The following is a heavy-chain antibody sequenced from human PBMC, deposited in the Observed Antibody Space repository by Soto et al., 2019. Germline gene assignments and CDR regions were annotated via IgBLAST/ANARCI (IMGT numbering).Heavy chain of an antibody. CDR2: IDYSGNI. V-gene: IGHV4-39*01. CDR3: ATELNLTAAGPDY. J-gene: IGHJ4*02. CDR1: GGSITSSGSA. Sequence: SETLSLTCNASGGSITSSGSAWGWIRQSPGKGLEWIGTIDYSGNIYYIPSLKSRITISVDTSKNQISLKLSSVTAADTAVYYCATELNLTAAGPDYWGQGTLVTVSS. D-gene: IGHD6-13*01.